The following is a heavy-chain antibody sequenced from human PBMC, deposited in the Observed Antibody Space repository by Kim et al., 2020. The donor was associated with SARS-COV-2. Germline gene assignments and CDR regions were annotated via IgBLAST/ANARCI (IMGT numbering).Heavy chain of an antibody. D-gene: IGHD2-8*02. Sequence: GGSLRLSCAASGFTFSDSPMHWVRQASGKGLEWIGRIRSKANSYATAYAASLKGRFTISRDDSKNTAYLQMNSLKTEDTAIYYCTRGPPNRDTYWDALDIWGRGTMVTVSS. V-gene: IGHV3-73*01. CDR1: GFTFSDSP. CDR3: TRGPPNRDTYWDALDI. J-gene: IGHJ3*02. CDR2: IRSKANSYAT.